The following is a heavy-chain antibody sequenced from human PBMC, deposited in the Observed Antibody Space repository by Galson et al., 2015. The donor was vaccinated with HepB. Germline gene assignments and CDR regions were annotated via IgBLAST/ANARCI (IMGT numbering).Heavy chain of an antibody. CDR3: ARVRPTAMVKRGSIDY. CDR1: GYTFTSYG. CDR2: ISAYNGNT. J-gene: IGHJ4*02. V-gene: IGHV1-18*01. Sequence: SVKVSCKASGYTFTSYGISWVRQAPGQGLEWMGWISAYNGNTNYAQKLQGRVTMTTDTSTSTAYMELRSLRSDDTAVYYCARVRPTAMVKRGSIDYWGQGTLVTVSS. D-gene: IGHD5-18*01.